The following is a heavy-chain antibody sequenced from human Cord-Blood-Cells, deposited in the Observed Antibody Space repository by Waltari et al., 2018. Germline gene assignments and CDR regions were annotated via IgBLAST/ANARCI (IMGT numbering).Heavy chain of an antibody. CDR2: LNPISGNI. J-gene: IGHJ6*02. D-gene: IGHD5-12*01. CDR3: ARICLRVVYYYYGKDV. V-gene: IGHV1-8*01. CDR1: GYTFTSYD. Sequence: QVQLVQSGAEVKKPGASVKVSCKASGYTFTSYDINWVRQATGKGLEWMGWLNPISGNIGDAEKFQVRVTMTRNTSTSTAYMELSRLRSEDTAVYDCARICLRVVYYYYGKDVWGQGTTVTVSS.